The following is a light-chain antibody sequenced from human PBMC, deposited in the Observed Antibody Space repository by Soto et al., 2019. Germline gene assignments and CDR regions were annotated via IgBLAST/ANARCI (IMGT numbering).Light chain of an antibody. CDR1: QNIDHW. CDR3: QQYYNYIT. CDR2: TAS. J-gene: IGKJ5*01. V-gene: IGKV1-5*03. Sequence: DIQMTQSPSTLSTSIGDTVTITCRASQNIDHWLGWYQQKPGRAPKLLIYTASSLQTGVPSRVSGSGSGTGFTLTISSLQPDDFAAYDCQQYYNYITFGQGTRLDIK.